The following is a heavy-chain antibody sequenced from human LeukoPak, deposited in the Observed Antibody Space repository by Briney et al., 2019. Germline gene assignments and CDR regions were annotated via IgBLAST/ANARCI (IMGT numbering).Heavy chain of an antibody. CDR1: GFTFSSYG. CDR2: IWYDGSNK. D-gene: IGHD3-22*01. V-gene: IGHV3-33*01. J-gene: IGHJ3*02. Sequence: GRSLRLSCAASGFTFSSYGMHWVRQAPGKGLEWVAVIWYDGSNKYYADSVKGRFTISRDNSKNTLYLQMDSLRAEDTAVYYCAREGYYDSSGYPDAFDIWGQGTMVTASS. CDR3: AREGYYDSSGYPDAFDI.